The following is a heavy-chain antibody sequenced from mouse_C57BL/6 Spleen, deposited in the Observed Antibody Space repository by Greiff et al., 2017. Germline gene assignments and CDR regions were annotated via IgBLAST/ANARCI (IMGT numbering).Heavy chain of an antibody. CDR2: IYPGDGDT. CDR1: GYAFSSSW. Sequence: VEPGASVKISCKASGYAFSSSWMNWVKQRPGKGLEWIGRIYPGDGDTNYNGKFKGKATLTADKSSSTAYMQLSSLTSEDSAVYFCARSNYGSSNWYFDVWGTGTTVTVSS. V-gene: IGHV1-82*01. J-gene: IGHJ1*03. D-gene: IGHD1-1*01. CDR3: ARSNYGSSNWYFDV.